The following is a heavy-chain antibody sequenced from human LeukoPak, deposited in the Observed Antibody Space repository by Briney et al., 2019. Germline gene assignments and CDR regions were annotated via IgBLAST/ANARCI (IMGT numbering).Heavy chain of an antibody. CDR2: ISAYNGNT. CDR3: ARAQDSSGYDAFDI. V-gene: IGHV1-18*01. D-gene: IGHD3-22*01. CDR1: GYTFTSYG. J-gene: IGHJ3*02. Sequence: ASVKVSCKASGYTFTSYGISWVRQAPGQGLEWMGWISAYNGNTNYAQKLQGRVTMTTDTSTSTAYMELRSLRSDDTAVYYCARAQDSSGYDAFDIWGQGTMVTVSS.